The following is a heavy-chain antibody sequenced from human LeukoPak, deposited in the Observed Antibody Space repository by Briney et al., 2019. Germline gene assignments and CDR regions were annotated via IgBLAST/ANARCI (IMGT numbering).Heavy chain of an antibody. V-gene: IGHV3-23*01. CDR3: AKITDGELRRFDY. CDR2: ISGSPGST. Sequence: SGGSLRLSCAASGFTFSSYAMSWVRQAPGKGLEWVSAISGSPGSTYYADSVKGRFTISRDNSKNTLYLQMNSLRVEDTAVYYCAKITDGELRRFDYWGQGTRVTVSS. J-gene: IGHJ4*02. D-gene: IGHD1-26*01. CDR1: GFTFSSYA.